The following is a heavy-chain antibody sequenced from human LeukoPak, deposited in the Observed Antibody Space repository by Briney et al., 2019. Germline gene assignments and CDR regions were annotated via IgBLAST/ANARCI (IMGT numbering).Heavy chain of an antibody. D-gene: IGHD3-22*01. CDR1: GGSISSYY. J-gene: IGHJ4*02. CDR2: IYYSGST. V-gene: IGHV4-59*08. Sequence: PSETLSLTCTVSGGSISSYYWRWIRQPPGKGLEWFGYIYYSGSTSYNPSLKSRVTISVDTSKNQYSLKLSSVTAADTAVYYCAATSSGPTGRSFDYWGQGTLVTVSS. CDR3: AATSSGPTGRSFDY.